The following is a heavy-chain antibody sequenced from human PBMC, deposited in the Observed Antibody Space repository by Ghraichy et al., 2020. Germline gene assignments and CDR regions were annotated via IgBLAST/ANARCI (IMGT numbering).Heavy chain of an antibody. CDR1: GFTFSSYS. J-gene: IGHJ3*02. D-gene: IGHD2-2*02. Sequence: GGTLRLSCAASGFTFSSYSMNWVLQAPGKGLEWVSSISSSSSYIYYADSVKGRFTISRDNAKNSLYLQMNSLRAEDTAVYYCARDSYCSSTSCYNVDAFDIWGQGTMVTVSS. CDR2: ISSSSSYI. V-gene: IGHV3-21*01. CDR3: ARDSYCSSTSCYNVDAFDI.